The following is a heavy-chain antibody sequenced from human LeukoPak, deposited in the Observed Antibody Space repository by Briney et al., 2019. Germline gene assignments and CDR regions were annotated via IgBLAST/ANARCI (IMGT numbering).Heavy chain of an antibody. J-gene: IGHJ4*02. CDR3: AKADYDSSGYYPSPLDY. CDR1: GFTLDDYA. CDR2: ISWNSGSI. V-gene: IGHV3-9*01. Sequence: PGGSLRPSLPPSGFTLDDYAIHWVGQPPGKGLEWVSGISWNSGSIGYADSVKGRFTISRDNAKNSLYLQMNSLRAEDTALYYCAKADYDSSGYYPSPLDYWGQGTLVTVSS. D-gene: IGHD3-22*01.